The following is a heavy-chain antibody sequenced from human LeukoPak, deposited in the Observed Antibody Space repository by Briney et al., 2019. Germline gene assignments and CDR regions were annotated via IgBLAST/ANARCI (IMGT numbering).Heavy chain of an antibody. CDR2: IYYSGST. D-gene: IGHD2-2*01. Sequence: LETLSLTCTVSGGSISSSSYYWGWIRQPPGKGLEWIGSIYYSGSTYYNPSLKSRVTISVDTSKNQFSLKLSSVTAADTAVYYCARRQYDDAFDIWGQGTMVTVSS. V-gene: IGHV4-39*01. CDR3: ARRQYDDAFDI. J-gene: IGHJ3*02. CDR1: GGSISSSSYY.